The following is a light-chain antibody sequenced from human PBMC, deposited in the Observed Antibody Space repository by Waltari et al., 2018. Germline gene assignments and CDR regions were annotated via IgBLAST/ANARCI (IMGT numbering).Light chain of an antibody. CDR3: ATWDDSLNAVI. CDR1: RSPLGRPP. Sequence: QSVLTQPPSPSGTPGQRVTISCSGRRSPLGRPPAPRYQQFPGTAPKLLIYNNNQRPSGVPDRFSGSKSGTSASLAISGLQSEDEADYYCATWDDSLNAVIFGGGTKLTVL. J-gene: IGLJ2*01. V-gene: IGLV1-44*01. CDR2: NNN.